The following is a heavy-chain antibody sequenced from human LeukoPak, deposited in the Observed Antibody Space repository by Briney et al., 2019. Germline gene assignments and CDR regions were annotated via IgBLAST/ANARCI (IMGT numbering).Heavy chain of an antibody. V-gene: IGHV6-1*01. CDR1: GDSVSSNSAA. CDR2: TYYRSKWYN. Sequence: SQTLSLTCAISGDSVSSNSAAWNWIRQSPSRGLEWLGRTYYRSKWYNDYAVSVKSRITINPDTSKNQFSLQLNSVTPEDTAVYYCARDLGWAAAGPFDAFDIWGQGTMVTVSS. CDR3: ARDLGWAAAGPFDAFDI. D-gene: IGHD6-13*01. J-gene: IGHJ3*02.